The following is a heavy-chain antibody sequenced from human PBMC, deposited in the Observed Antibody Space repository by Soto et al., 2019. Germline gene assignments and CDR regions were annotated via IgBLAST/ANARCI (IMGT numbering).Heavy chain of an antibody. CDR2: IYYSGST. CDR3: ASQQWLASHYYYYGMDV. J-gene: IGHJ6*02. V-gene: IGHV4-39*01. D-gene: IGHD6-19*01. Sequence: TSETLSLTCTVSGGSISSSSYYWGWIRQPPGKGLEWIGSIYYSGSTYYNPSLKSRVTISVDTSKNQFSLKLSSVTAADTAVYYCASQQWLASHYYYYGMDVWGQGTTVTVSS. CDR1: GGSISSSSYY.